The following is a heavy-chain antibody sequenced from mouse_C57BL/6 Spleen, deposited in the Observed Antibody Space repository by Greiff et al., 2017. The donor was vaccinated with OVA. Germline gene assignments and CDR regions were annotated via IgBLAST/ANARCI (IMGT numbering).Heavy chain of an antibody. CDR3: ARKCSGSYYYAMDY. J-gene: IGHJ4*01. CDR1: GFSFTSYG. Sequence: VKLMESGPGLVQPSQTLSITCTVSGFSFTSYGVHWVRQSPGKGLEWLGVIWSGGSTDYNAAFISSLSISKDNSKSQVFFKKNSLQADDTDIYYGARKCSGSYYYAMDYWGQGTSVTVSS. V-gene: IGHV2-2*01. D-gene: IGHD3-2*02. CDR2: IWSGGST.